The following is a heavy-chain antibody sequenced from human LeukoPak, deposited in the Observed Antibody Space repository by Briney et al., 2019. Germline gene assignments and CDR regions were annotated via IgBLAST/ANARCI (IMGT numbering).Heavy chain of an antibody. CDR1: GFTFSSYS. CDR3: WSGSSSYYYYGMDV. V-gene: IGHV3-48*01. J-gene: IGHJ6*02. CDR2: ISSSSSTI. D-gene: IGHD6-6*01. Sequence: PGGSLRLSCAASGFTFSSYSMNWVRQAPRKGLEWVSYISSSSSTIYYADSVKGRFTISRDNAKNSLYLQMNSLRAEDTAVYYCWSGSSSYYYYGMDVWGQGTTVTVSS.